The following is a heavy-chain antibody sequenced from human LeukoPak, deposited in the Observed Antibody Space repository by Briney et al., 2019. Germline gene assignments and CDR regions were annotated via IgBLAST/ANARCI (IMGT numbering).Heavy chain of an antibody. J-gene: IGHJ4*02. Sequence: ASVKVSCKASGYTFTGYYMHWVRQAPGQGFEWMGWINPNNGGTNYAQKFQGRVTMTRDTSVSTAYMELSRLRSDDMAIYYCARESRGILNYFDYWGQGTLVTVSS. V-gene: IGHV1-2*02. CDR3: ARESRGILNYFDY. CDR2: INPNNGGT. D-gene: IGHD2-8*01. CDR1: GYTFTGYY.